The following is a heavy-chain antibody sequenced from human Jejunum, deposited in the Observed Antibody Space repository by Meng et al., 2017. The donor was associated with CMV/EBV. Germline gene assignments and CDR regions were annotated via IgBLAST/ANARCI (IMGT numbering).Heavy chain of an antibody. CDR1: GGSLSGSY. Sequence: VSGGSLSGSYWSWLRQSPGKGLEWIGYIYYTGSTDYNPSLKSRVTISVDTSKNQFSLKLSSVTAADTAVYYCARDVLLGTHNWFDPWGRGTLVTVSS. D-gene: IGHD1-14*01. CDR3: ARDVLLGTHNWFDP. CDR2: IYYTGST. V-gene: IGHV4-59*01. J-gene: IGHJ5*02.